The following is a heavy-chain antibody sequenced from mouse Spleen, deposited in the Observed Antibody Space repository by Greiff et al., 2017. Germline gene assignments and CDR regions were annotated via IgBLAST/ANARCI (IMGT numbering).Heavy chain of an antibody. V-gene: IGHV2-2*01. CDR3: ARNCYGKGPRYFDV. CDR2: IWSGGST. Sequence: QVQLQQSGPGLVQPSQSLSITCTVSGFSLTSYGVHWVRQSPGKGLEWLGVIWSGGSTDYNAAFISRLSISKDNSKSQVFFKMNSLQADDTAIYYCARNCYGKGPRYFDVWGAGTTVTVSS. CDR1: GFSLTSYG. J-gene: IGHJ1*01. D-gene: IGHD2-1*01.